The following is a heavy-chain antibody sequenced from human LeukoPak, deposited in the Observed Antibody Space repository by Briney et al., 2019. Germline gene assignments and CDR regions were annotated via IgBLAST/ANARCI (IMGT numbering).Heavy chain of an antibody. Sequence: PSQTLSLTCTVSGGSISSTDYYWTWIRQPPGKGLEWIGRIYASGSTNYNPSLKSRVTISVDTSKNQFSLKLSSVTAADTAVYYCARSGYSNFDYWGQGTLVTVSS. CDR3: ARSGYSNFDY. CDR2: IYASGST. D-gene: IGHD3-3*01. CDR1: GGSISSTDYY. J-gene: IGHJ4*02. V-gene: IGHV4-61*02.